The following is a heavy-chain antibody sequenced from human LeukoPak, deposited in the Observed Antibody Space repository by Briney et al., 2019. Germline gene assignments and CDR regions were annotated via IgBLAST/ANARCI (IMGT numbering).Heavy chain of an antibody. J-gene: IGHJ6*02. CDR3: AKRTDNWNSKLYYYYGMDV. V-gene: IGHV3-48*01. CDR2: ISSSSSTI. Sequence: GGSLRLSCAASGFTFSSYSMNWVRQAPGKGLEWVSYISSSSSTIYYADSVKGRFTISRDNSKNTLYLQMNSLRAEDTAVYYCAKRTDNWNSKLYYYYGMDVWGQGTTVTVSS. D-gene: IGHD1-7*01. CDR1: GFTFSSYS.